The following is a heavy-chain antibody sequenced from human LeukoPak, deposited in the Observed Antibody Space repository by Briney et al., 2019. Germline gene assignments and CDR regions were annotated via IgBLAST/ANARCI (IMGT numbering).Heavy chain of an antibody. CDR2: ISPGDSKT. V-gene: IGHV5-51*01. J-gene: IGHJ4*02. D-gene: IGHD5-12*01. Sequence: GESLKVSCKCSGYSFTSYWIGWVRQMPGKGLEWMGIISPGDSKTIYSRSFQGQVTISADKFISTAYLQWSSLKASGTAMYYCARLRGSGYDRFDYWGQGTLVTVSS. CDR1: GYSFTSYW. CDR3: ARLRGSGYDRFDY.